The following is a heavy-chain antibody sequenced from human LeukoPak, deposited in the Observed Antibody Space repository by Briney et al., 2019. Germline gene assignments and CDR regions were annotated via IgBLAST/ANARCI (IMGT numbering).Heavy chain of an antibody. CDR1: GGSISSDNYS. V-gene: IGHV4-39*07. J-gene: IGHJ5*02. CDR3: ARVPSSFWFDP. CDR2: IYYSGST. Sequence: SETLSLTCTVSGGSISSDNYSWSWIRQPAGKGLEWIGSIYYSGSTYYNPSLKSRVTISVDTSKNQFSLKLSSVTAADTAVYYCARVPSSFWFDPWGQGTLVTVSS.